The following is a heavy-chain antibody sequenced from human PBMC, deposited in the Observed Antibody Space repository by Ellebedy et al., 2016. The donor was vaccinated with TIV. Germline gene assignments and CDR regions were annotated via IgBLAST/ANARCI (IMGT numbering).Heavy chain of an antibody. V-gene: IGHV6-1*01. Sequence: MPSETLSPTCAISGDSVSSDSAAWNWIRQSPSRGLEWLGRTYYRFKWYNDYALSVQSRLTISPDTSKNQFSLQLNSVTPEDTAVYFCARDWNDVRAFDIWGHGTMVTVSS. CDR3: ARDWNDVRAFDI. D-gene: IGHD1-1*01. J-gene: IGHJ3*02. CDR2: TYYRFKWYN. CDR1: GDSVSSDSAA.